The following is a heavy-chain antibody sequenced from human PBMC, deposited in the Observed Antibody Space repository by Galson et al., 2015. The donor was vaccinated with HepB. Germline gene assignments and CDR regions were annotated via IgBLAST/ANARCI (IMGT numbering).Heavy chain of an antibody. CDR2: MSSDGGTT. CDR1: GFTFSSYA. Sequence: SLRLSCAASGFTFSSYAMSWVRQAPGKGLEWVSSMSSDGGTTYYADSVEGRFTISRDNSKNTLYLQMNSLRAEDTAVYYCAKDRDFNYYDSSGYLWFAFDIWGQGTMVAVSS. CDR3: AKDRDFNYYDSSGYLWFAFDI. J-gene: IGHJ3*02. D-gene: IGHD3-22*01. V-gene: IGHV3-23*01.